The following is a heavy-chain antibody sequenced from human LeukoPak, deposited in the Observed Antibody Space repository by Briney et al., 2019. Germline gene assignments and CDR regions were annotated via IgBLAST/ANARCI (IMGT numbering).Heavy chain of an antibody. Sequence: GGSLRLSCAASGFTFSRYWMTWVRQVPGKGLEWVANIKQDGSEIHYVDSVKGRFSISRDNAKNSLYLQMNSLRAEDTAVYYCARGRTLVLTPAAIPYYSDCGGQGTLVTVSS. J-gene: IGHJ4*02. D-gene: IGHD2-8*01. CDR1: GFTFSRYW. CDR3: ARGRTLVLTPAAIPYYSDC. V-gene: IGHV3-7*04. CDR2: IKQDGSEI.